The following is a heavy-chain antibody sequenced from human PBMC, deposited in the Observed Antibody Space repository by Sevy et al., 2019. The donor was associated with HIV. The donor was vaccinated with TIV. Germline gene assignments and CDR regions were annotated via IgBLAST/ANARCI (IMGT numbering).Heavy chain of an antibody. Sequence: GGSLRLSCAASAFTFNSYGMHWVRQAPGKGLEWVAVIWYDGSNKYYADSVKGRFTISRDNSKNTLYLQMNSLRAEDTAVYYCARDGDTAVGYDFDYWGQGTLVTVSS. V-gene: IGHV3-33*01. CDR2: IWYDGSNK. CDR3: ARDGDTAVGYDFDY. J-gene: IGHJ4*02. D-gene: IGHD5-18*01. CDR1: AFTFNSYG.